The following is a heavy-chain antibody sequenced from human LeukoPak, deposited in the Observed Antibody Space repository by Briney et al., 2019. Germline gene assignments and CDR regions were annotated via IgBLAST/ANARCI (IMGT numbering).Heavy chain of an antibody. D-gene: IGHD6-13*01. CDR1: GFTFSSHG. CDR2: ISYDGSDK. V-gene: IGHV3-30*03. J-gene: IGHJ4*02. Sequence: PGGSLRLSCAASGFTFSSHGIHWVRQAPGKGLEWVAVISYDGSDKYYADSVKGRFTISRDNSKNTVYLQMNSLRPEDTAVYYCARDGYFDYWGQGSLVIVSS. CDR3: ARDGYFDY.